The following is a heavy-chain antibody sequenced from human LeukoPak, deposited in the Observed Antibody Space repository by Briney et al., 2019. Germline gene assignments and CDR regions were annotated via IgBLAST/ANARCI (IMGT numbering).Heavy chain of an antibody. CDR1: GGSFRGDY. J-gene: IGHJ5*02. D-gene: IGHD2-2*01. Sequence: SETLSLTCAVHGGSFRGDYWSWIRQPPGKGLEWIGEINHSGSTNYNPSLKSRVTISVDTSKNQFSLKLSSVTAADTAVYYCSVLGYCSSTSCYGWFDPWGQGTLVTVSS. CDR2: INHSGST. CDR3: SVLGYCSSTSCYGWFDP. V-gene: IGHV4-34*01.